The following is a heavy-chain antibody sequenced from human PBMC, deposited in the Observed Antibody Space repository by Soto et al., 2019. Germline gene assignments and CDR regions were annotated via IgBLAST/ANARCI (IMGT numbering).Heavy chain of an antibody. V-gene: IGHV4-38-2*01. D-gene: IGHD6-13*01. CDR3: ARAKGVAAAGRSLFDY. J-gene: IGHJ4*02. CDR1: GYSISSGYY. CDR2: IYHSGST. Sequence: SETLSLTCAVSGYSISSGYYWGWIRQPPGKGLEWIGSIYHSGSTYYNPSLKSRVTISVDTSKNQFSLKLSSVTAADTAVYYCARAKGVAAAGRSLFDYWGQGTLVTVSS.